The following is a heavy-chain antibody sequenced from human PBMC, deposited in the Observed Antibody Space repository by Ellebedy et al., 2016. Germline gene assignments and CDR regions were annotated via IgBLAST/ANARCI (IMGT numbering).Heavy chain of an antibody. CDR1: GFTFGSYA. CDR2: TSGSGGGS. V-gene: IGHV3-23*01. D-gene: IGHD1-14*01. J-gene: IGHJ4*02. Sequence: GGSLRLSXAASGFTFGSYAMSWVRQAPGKGLEWVSTTSGSGGGSFYADSVKGRFTISRDNSKNTLYLQMNSLRVEDTAVYFCAKRRVRSSTRTNTSFDYWGQGTLVTVSP. CDR3: AKRRVRSSTRTNTSFDY.